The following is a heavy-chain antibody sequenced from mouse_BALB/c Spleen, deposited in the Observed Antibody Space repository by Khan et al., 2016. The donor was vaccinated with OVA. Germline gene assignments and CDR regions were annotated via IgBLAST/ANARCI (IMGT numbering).Heavy chain of an antibody. CDR2: INTYTGEP. CDR1: GYTFTNYG. Sequence: QIQLVQSGPELKKPGETVKISCKASGYTFTNYGMNWVKQAPGKGLKWMGWINTYTGEPTYADDFKGRFAFSLETSASTAYLQINNLKNEDTATYFCARVGYNGTMDYGGQGTLVTVSS. D-gene: IGHD2-14*01. CDR3: ARVGYNGTMDY. V-gene: IGHV9-3-1*01. J-gene: IGHJ4*01.